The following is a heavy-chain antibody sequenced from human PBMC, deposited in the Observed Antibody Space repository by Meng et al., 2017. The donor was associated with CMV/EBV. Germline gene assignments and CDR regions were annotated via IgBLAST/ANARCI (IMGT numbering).Heavy chain of an antibody. CDR1: GGSFSGYY. V-gene: IGHV4-34*01. CDR2: INHSGST. D-gene: IGHD4-23*01. J-gene: IGHJ4*02. CDR3: ARCRARVVLDY. Sequence: QVQLQQWGAGLLKPSETLSLTCAVYGGSFSGYYWSWIRQPPGKGLEWIGEINHSGSTNYNPSLKSRVTISVDTSKNQFSLKLSSVTAADTAVYYCARCRARVVLDYWGQGTLVTVSS.